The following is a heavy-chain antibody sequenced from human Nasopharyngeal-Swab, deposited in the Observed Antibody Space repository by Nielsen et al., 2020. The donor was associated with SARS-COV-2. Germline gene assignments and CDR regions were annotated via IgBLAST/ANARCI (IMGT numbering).Heavy chain of an antibody. CDR1: GGSISDHY. J-gene: IGHJ5*02. Sequence: SETLSLTCTLSGGSISDHYWNWTRQSPGKGREWIGYIYDTGTTNYNPSLKSRVTMSVDTSKNQFSLKLTSVTAADTAVYYCARDTAYIPSGFDPWGQGTLVTVSS. CDR2: IYDTGTT. CDR3: ARDTAYIPSGFDP. V-gene: IGHV4-59*11. D-gene: IGHD2-2*02.